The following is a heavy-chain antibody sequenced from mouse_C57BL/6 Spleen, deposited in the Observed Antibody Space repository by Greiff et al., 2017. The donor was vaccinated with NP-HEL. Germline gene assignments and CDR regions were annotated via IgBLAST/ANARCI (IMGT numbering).Heavy chain of an antibody. CDR2: SRNKANDYTT. CDR1: GFTFSDFY. Sequence: EVMLVESGGGLVQSGRSLRLSCATSGFTFSDFYMEWVRQAPGKGLEWIAASRNKANDYTTEYSASVKGRFIVSRDTSQSILYLQMNALRAEDTAIYYCARDLTPVVDGYFDVWGTGTTVTVSS. J-gene: IGHJ1*03. V-gene: IGHV7-1*01. D-gene: IGHD1-1*01. CDR3: ARDLTPVVDGYFDV.